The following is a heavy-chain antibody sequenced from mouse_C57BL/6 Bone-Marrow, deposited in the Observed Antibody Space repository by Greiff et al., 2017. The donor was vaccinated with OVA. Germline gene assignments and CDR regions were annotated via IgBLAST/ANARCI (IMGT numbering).Heavy chain of an antibody. D-gene: IGHD1-1*01. J-gene: IGHJ4*01. Sequence: QVQLQQPGAELVKPGASVKMSCKASGYTFTSYWITWVKQRPGQGLEWIGDIYPGSGSTNYNEKFKSKATLTVDTSSSTAYMQLSSLTSEDSAVYYWARRRRGIIVYYYAMDYWGQGTSVTVSS. CDR3: ARRRRGIIVYYYAMDY. CDR1: GYTFTSYW. V-gene: IGHV1-55*01. CDR2: IYPGSGST.